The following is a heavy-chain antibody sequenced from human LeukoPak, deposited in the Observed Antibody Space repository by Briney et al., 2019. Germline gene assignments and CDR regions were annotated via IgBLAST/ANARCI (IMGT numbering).Heavy chain of an antibody. D-gene: IGHD6-19*01. J-gene: IGHJ4*02. Sequence: KTGGSLRLSCAASGFTFSPYSMNWVRQAPGKGLEWVSFISSSSSYIYYADSVKGRFTISRDNSKNTLYLQMNSLRAEDTAVYYCANSAVSGWYHPNERPFDYWGQGTLVTVSS. CDR1: GFTFSPYS. CDR3: ANSAVSGWYHPNERPFDY. V-gene: IGHV3-21*01. CDR2: ISSSSSYI.